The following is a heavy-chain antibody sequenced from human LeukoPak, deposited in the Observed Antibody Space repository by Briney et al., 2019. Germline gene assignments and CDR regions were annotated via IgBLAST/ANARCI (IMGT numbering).Heavy chain of an antibody. V-gene: IGHV3-7*01. J-gene: IGHJ4*02. CDR1: GFIFTDYW. Sequence: GGSLRLSCATSGFIFTDYWMAWVRQAPGKGLEWVANIKQDGSEKYYVDSVKGRFTISRDNAKNSLYLQMNSLRAEDTAVYYCARDGSSSSWYLGSTTNNFDYWGQGTLVTVSS. CDR2: IKQDGSEK. D-gene: IGHD6-13*01. CDR3: ARDGSSSSWYLGSTTNNFDY.